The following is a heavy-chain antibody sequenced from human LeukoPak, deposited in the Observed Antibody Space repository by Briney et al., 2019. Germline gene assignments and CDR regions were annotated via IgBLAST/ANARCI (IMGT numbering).Heavy chain of an antibody. Sequence: GGSLRLSCAASGFTFSSYAMSWVRPAPGKGLEWVSAISGSGGSTYYADSVKGRFTISRDNSKNTLYLQMNSLRAEDTAVYYCARGDGYNSYYFDCWGQGTLVTVSS. CDR3: ARGDGYNSYYFDC. J-gene: IGHJ4*02. D-gene: IGHD5-24*01. CDR1: GFTFSSYA. CDR2: ISGSGGST. V-gene: IGHV3-23*01.